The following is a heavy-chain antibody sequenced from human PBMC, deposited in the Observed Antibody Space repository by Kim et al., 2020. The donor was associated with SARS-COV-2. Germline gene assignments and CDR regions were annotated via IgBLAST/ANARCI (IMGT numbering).Heavy chain of an antibody. CDR3: ARSPVNSGYENKYNWFDP. J-gene: IGHJ5*02. D-gene: IGHD5-12*01. CDR1: GYSFTSYW. Sequence: GESLKISCKGSGYSFTSYWIGWVRQMPGKGLEWMGIIYPGDSDTRYSPSFQGQVTISADKSISTAYLQGSSLKASDTAMYYCARSPVNSGYENKYNWFDPWGQGTLVTVSS. V-gene: IGHV5-51*01. CDR2: IYPGDSDT.